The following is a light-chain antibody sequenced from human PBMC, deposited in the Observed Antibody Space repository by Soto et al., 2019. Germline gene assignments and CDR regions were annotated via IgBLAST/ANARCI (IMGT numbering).Light chain of an antibody. Sequence: IVLTQSPGTLSLSPGERATLSCRACQSFISNYLAWYQQKPGQAPRLLIYAASSRATGIPDRFSGSGSGTDFTLTIDGLEPEDFAVYYCHQYGSSPATFGQGTKV. V-gene: IGKV3-20*01. CDR2: AAS. CDR1: QSFISNY. J-gene: IGKJ1*01. CDR3: HQYGSSPAT.